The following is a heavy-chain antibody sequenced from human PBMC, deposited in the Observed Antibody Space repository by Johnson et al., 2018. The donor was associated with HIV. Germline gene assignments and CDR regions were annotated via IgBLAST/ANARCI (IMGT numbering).Heavy chain of an antibody. V-gene: IGHV3-30*04. Sequence: QVQLVESGGGVVQPGRSVRLSCAASRFTLSSYAMHWVRQAPGKGLEWMAGISYDGSNKYYADSVKGRFTISRDNSKNTLYLQMNSLRAEDTAVYYCARESLLPAMTAFDFWGQGTMVTVSS. CDR2: ISYDGSNK. J-gene: IGHJ3*01. D-gene: IGHD2-2*01. CDR1: RFTLSSYA. CDR3: ARESLLPAMTAFDF.